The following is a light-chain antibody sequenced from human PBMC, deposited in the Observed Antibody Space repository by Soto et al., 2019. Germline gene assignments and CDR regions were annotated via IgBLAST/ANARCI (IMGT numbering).Light chain of an antibody. CDR1: ELGDKF. Sequence: SYELTQPPSVSVSPGQTASIPCSGDELGDKFVCWYQQKPGQSPILVIYQDTKRPSGIPERFSGSNSGNTATLTISGTQAMEESDYYCQVWDSGTVVFGGGTKLTVL. V-gene: IGLV3-1*01. CDR2: QDT. CDR3: QVWDSGTVV. J-gene: IGLJ2*01.